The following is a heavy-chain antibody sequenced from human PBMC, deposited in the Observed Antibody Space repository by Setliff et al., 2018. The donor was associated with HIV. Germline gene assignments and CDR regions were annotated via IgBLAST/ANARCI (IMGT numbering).Heavy chain of an antibody. CDR2: MSPNSGNS. D-gene: IGHD6-19*01. V-gene: IGHV1-8*02. CDR1: GYTFTNYD. Sequence: ASVKVSCKASGYTFTNYDINWVRQAPGQGLEWMAWMSPNSGNSGYAQKVQDRVTMTKDTSTSTAYMELRSLRSDDTAVYYCARVSRSGWFFDWWGQGSLVTVSS. CDR3: ARVSRSGWFFDW. J-gene: IGHJ4*02.